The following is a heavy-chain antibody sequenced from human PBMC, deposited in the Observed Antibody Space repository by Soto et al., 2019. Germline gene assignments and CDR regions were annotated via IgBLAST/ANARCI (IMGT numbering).Heavy chain of an antibody. CDR2: ISSSSSYI. V-gene: IGHV3-21*01. CDR1: GFTFSSYS. CDR3: ARDGYCSGGSCYPPPVDY. Sequence: LRLSCAASGFTFSSYSMNWVRQAPGKGLEWVSSISSSSSYIYYADSVKGRLTISRDNAKNSLYLQMNSLRAEDTAVYYCARDGYCSGGSCYPPPVDYWGQGALVTVSS. J-gene: IGHJ4*02. D-gene: IGHD2-15*01.